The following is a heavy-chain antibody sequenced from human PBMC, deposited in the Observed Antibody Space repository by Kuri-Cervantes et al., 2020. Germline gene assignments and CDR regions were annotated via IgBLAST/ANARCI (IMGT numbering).Heavy chain of an antibody. CDR3: ARGHGDYGVSFDP. V-gene: IGHV6-1*01. Sequence: SETLSLTCAISGDSVSSNSAAWNWIRQSPSRGLEWLGRTYYRSKWYNDYAVSVKSRITINPDTSKNQFSLKLSSVTAADTAVYYCARGHGDYGVSFDPWGQGTLVTVSS. CDR1: GDSVSSNSAA. D-gene: IGHD4-17*01. J-gene: IGHJ5*02. CDR2: TYYRSKWYN.